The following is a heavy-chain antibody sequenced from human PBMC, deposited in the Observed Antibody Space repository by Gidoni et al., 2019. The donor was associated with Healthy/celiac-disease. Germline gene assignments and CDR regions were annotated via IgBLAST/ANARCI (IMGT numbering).Heavy chain of an antibody. V-gene: IGHV4-34*01. CDR1: GGSFSGYY. J-gene: IGHJ4*02. CDR3: ARGTRGDFDY. D-gene: IGHD3-10*01. Sequence: QVQLQQWGAGLLKPSETLSLPCAVYGGSFSGYYWSWIRQPPGKGLEWIGEINHSGSPNYNPSLKSRVTISVDTSKIQFSLKLSSVTAADTAVYYCARGTRGDFDYWGQGTLVTVSS. CDR2: INHSGSP.